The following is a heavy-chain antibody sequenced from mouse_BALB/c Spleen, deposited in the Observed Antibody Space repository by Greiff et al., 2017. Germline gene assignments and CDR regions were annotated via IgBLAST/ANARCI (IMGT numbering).Heavy chain of an antibody. V-gene: IGHV5-17*02. CDR2: ISSGSSTI. Sequence: EVNVVESGGGLVQPGGSRKLSCAASGFTFSSFGMHWVRQAPEKGLEWVAYISSGSSTIYYADTVKGRFTISRDNPKNTLFLQMTSLRSEDTAMYYCAGDYHAMDYWGQGTSVTVSS. CDR1: GFTFSSFG. CDR3: AGDYHAMDY. J-gene: IGHJ4*01.